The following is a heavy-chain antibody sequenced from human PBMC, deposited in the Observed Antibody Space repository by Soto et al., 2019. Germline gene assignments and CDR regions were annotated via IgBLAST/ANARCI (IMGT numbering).Heavy chain of an antibody. Sequence: SETLSLTCTVSGVSISSYYWSWIRQPPGKGLEWIGYIYYSGSTNYNPSLKSRVTISVDTSKNQFSLKLSSVTAADTAVYYCARLVRSSWFDPWGQGTLVTVSS. J-gene: IGHJ5*02. V-gene: IGHV4-59*08. CDR3: ARLVRSSWFDP. D-gene: IGHD6-6*01. CDR1: GVSISSYY. CDR2: IYYSGST.